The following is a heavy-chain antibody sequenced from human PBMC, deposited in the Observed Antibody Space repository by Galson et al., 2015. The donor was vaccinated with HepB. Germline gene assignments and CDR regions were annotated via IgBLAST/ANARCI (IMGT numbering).Heavy chain of an antibody. V-gene: IGHV1-24*01. CDR3: ATLPTRSGWLNWFDP. CDR2: FDPEDGET. CDR1: GYTLTELS. Sequence: SVKVSCKVSGYTLTELSMHWVRQAPGKGLEWMGGFDPEDGETIYAQKFQGRVTMTEDTSTDTAYMELSSLRSEDTAVYYCATLPTRSGWLNWFDPWGQGTLVTVSS. J-gene: IGHJ5*02. D-gene: IGHD6-19*01.